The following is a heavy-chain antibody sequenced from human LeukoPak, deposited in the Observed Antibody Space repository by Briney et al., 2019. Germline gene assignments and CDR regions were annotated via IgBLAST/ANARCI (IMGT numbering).Heavy chain of an antibody. CDR3: ARDSSAAGRDY. Sequence: SETLSLTCAVYGGSFSGYYWSWIRQPPGKGLDWIGETNHSGSTNYNPSLKSRVTISVDTSKNQFSLKLSSVTAADTAVYYCARDSSAAGRDYWGQGTLVTVSS. J-gene: IGHJ4*02. V-gene: IGHV4-34*01. D-gene: IGHD6-13*01. CDR1: GGSFSGYY. CDR2: TNHSGST.